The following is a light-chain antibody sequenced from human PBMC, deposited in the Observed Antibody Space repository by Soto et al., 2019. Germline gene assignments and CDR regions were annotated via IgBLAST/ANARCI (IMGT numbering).Light chain of an antibody. CDR1: QSINTD. CDR2: GAS. CDR3: QQRDDGV. J-gene: IGKJ4*01. V-gene: IGKV3-15*01. Sequence: EIVLTQAPATLSVSPGERATLSCRASQSINTDLAWYQQKPGQAPRLLIYGASTRATGIPARFSGSVSGTEFTLTISSLQSEDFVVYYCQQRDDGVFGGGTKVEIK.